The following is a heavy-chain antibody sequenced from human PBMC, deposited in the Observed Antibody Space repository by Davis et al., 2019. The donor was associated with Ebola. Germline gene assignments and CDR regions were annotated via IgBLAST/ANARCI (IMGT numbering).Heavy chain of an antibody. CDR1: GFTFSSYG. CDR3: AISTRRSYFDY. V-gene: IGHV3-23*01. D-gene: IGHD3-16*01. J-gene: IGHJ4*02. CDR2: ISGSGGST. Sequence: PGGSLRLSCAASGFTFSSYGMNWARQAPGKGLEWVSVISGSGGSTYYADSVKGRFTISRDNSKNTLYLQMNSLRAEDTAVYYCAISTRRSYFDYWGQGTLVTVSS.